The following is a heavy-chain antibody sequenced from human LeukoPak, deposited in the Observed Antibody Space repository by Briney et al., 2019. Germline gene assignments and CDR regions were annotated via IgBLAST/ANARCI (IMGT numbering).Heavy chain of an antibody. CDR3: ATDLGYSSGWYAIYGMDV. Sequence: ASVKVSCKVSGYTLTELSMHWVRQAPGKGPEWMGGFDPEDGETIYAQKFQGRVTMTEDTSTDTAYMELSSPRSEDTAVYYCATDLGYSSGWYAIYGMDVWGQGTTATVSS. CDR1: GYTLTELS. CDR2: FDPEDGET. V-gene: IGHV1-24*01. J-gene: IGHJ6*02. D-gene: IGHD6-19*01.